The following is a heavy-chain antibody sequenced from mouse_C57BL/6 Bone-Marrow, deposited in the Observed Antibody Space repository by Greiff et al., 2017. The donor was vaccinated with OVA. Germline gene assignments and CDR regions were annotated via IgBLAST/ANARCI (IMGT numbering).Heavy chain of an antibody. CDR1: GFTFSSYT. CDR3: ARRSAQALYYAMDY. J-gene: IGHJ4*01. D-gene: IGHD3-2*02. V-gene: IGHV5-9*01. Sequence: EVKLMESGGGLVKPGGSLKLSCAASGFTFSSYTMSWVRQTPEKRLEWVATISGGGGNTYYPDSVKGRFTISRDNAKNTLYLQMSSLRSEDTALYYCARRSAQALYYAMDYWGQGTSVTVSS. CDR2: ISGGGGNT.